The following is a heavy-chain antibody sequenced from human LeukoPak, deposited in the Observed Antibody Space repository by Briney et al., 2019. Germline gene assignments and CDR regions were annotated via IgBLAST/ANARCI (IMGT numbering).Heavy chain of an antibody. CDR3: ARGFPTDIVVVVAATPLAY. J-gene: IGHJ4*02. CDR2: ISGSGGST. V-gene: IGHV3-23*01. CDR1: GFTFYSYG. Sequence: GGSLRLSCAASGFTFYSYGMSWVRQAPGKGLEGVSGISGSGGSTYHAVSVKGRFTISRDNSKNTLYLQMNSLRAADTAVYYCARGFPTDIVVVVAATPLAYWGQGTLVTVSS. D-gene: IGHD2-15*01.